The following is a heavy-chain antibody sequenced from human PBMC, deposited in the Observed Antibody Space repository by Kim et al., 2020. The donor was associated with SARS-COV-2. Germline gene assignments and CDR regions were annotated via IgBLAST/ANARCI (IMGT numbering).Heavy chain of an antibody. V-gene: IGHV3-23*01. J-gene: IGHJ4*02. CDR3: AKVRPDPKMGYFDF. D-gene: IGHD2-8*01. CDR1: GFTFSSYS. Sequence: GGSLRLSCAASGFTFSSYSMSWVRQAPGKGLEWVSSISGSGYTTYYADSVKGRFTISTDNSKNTLYLQMNSLRAEDTAVYYCAKVRPDPKMGYFDFWGQGTLVTVSS. CDR2: ISGSGYTT.